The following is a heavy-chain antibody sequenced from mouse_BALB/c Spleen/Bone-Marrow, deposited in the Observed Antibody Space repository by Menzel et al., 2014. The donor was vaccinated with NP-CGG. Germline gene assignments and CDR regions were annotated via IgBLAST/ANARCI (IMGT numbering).Heavy chain of an antibody. CDR3: ARDATVVATRYFAV. CDR1: GSTFSDFY. V-gene: IGHV7-1*02. CDR2: SRNKANDYTT. J-gene: IGHJ1*01. Sequence: EVKLMESGGGLVQPGGSLRLSCATSGSTFSDFYLERVRQPPGKRLVWIAASRNKANDYTTEYSASVKGRFIASSDTSQNILCRQMNALRAEDTDIYYCARDATVVATRYFAVWGAGTTATVSS. D-gene: IGHD1-1*01.